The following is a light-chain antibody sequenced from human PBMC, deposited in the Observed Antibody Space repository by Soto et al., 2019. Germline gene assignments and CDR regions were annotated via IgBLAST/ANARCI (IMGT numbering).Light chain of an antibody. CDR1: QGLVYSNGDVF. J-gene: IGKJ1*01. CDR3: MQGTHWPWT. CDR2: MVS. Sequence: DVVKTQSPLSLPVTLGQPASISCRSSQGLVYSNGDVFLNWFHQRPGQSPRRLIYMVSKRDSGVPDRFSGSGSGTDFTLRISRVEAEDVGVYYCMQGTHWPWTFGEGTTVEIK. V-gene: IGKV2-30*01.